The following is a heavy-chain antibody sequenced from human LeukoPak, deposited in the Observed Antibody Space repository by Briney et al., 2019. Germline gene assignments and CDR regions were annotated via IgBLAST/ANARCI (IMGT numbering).Heavy chain of an antibody. CDR2: IYPADSDT. Sequence: GESLKISCRVSGYSFTSYWIGWVRQMPGKGLEWMGIIYPADSDTTYSPSFQGQVTNSADKSISTAYLQWSSLKASDTAMYYCARRRDLYSGSYYPFDYWGQGTLVTVSS. CDR1: GYSFTSYW. CDR3: ARRRDLYSGSYYPFDY. D-gene: IGHD1-26*01. V-gene: IGHV5-51*01. J-gene: IGHJ4*02.